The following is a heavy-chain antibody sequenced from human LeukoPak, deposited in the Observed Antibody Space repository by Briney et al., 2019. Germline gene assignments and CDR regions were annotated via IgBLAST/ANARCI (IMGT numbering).Heavy chain of an antibody. V-gene: IGHV3-74*01. CDR2: IKGDSSHT. D-gene: IGHD3-9*01. J-gene: IGHJ5*01. Sequence: GGSLRLSCAASGFTFSNYWMHWVLQAPGKGLVWVSRIKGDSSHTIYADSVKGRFTISRDNAKNTLYLQIKSLRAEDTAVYYCVRDWDHFDFDSWGLGTLVTVSS. CDR1: GFTFSNYW. CDR3: VRDWDHFDFDS.